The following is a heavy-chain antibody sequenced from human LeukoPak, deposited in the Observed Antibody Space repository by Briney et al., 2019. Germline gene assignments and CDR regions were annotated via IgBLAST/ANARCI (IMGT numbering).Heavy chain of an antibody. CDR2: ISSSGSTI. CDR1: GFTFRSYT. V-gene: IGHV3-48*04. Sequence: GGSLRLSCAASGFTFRSYTMNWVRQAPGKGLEWVSYISSSGSTIYYADSVKGRFTISRDNAKNSLYLQMNSLRAEDTAVYYCAELGITMIGGVWGKGTTVTISS. J-gene: IGHJ6*04. CDR3: AELGITMIGGV. D-gene: IGHD3-10*02.